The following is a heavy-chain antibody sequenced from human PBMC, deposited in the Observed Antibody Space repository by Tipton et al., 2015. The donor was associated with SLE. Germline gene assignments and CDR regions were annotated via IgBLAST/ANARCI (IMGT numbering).Heavy chain of an antibody. Sequence: SLRLSCAASGFILSDYWMTWVRQAPGKGLEWVGRSRNKANRYTTEFAASVKGRSTISRDESKNSMFLQMNSLRTEDTAVYYCVRVGICISNSCPPLDYWGQGWLVTVPS. CDR1: GFILSDYW. J-gene: IGHJ4*02. D-gene: IGHD2-2*01. CDR3: VRVGICISNSCPPLDY. CDR2: SRNKANRYTT. V-gene: IGHV3-72*01.